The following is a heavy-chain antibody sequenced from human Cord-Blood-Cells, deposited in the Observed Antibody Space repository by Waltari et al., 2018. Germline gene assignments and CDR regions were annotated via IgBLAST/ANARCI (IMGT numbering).Heavy chain of an antibody. J-gene: IGHJ3*02. V-gene: IGHV1-69*01. CDR2: IIPIFGTA. D-gene: IGHD3-22*01. CDR3: ARGCYYYDSIGYAFDI. Sequence: ISWVRQAPGQGLEWMGGIIPIFGTANYAQKFQGRVTITADESTSTAYMELSSLRSEDTAVYYCARGCYYYDSIGYAFDIWGQGTMVTVSS.